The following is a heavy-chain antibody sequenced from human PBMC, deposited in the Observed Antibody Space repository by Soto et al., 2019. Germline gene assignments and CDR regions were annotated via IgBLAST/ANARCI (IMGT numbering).Heavy chain of an antibody. CDR3: ARVRQVTIFGVVITNVVDY. Sequence: GGSLRLSCAASGFTFSSYWMHWVRQAPGKGLVWVSRINSDGSSTSYADSVKGRFTISRDNAKNTLYLQMNSLRAEDTAVYYCARVRQVTIFGVVITNVVDYWGQGTLVTVSS. V-gene: IGHV3-74*01. CDR2: INSDGSST. CDR1: GFTFSSYW. D-gene: IGHD3-3*01. J-gene: IGHJ4*02.